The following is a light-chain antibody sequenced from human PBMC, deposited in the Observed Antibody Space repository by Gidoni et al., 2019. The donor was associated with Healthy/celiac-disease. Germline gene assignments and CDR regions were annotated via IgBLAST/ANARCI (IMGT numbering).Light chain of an antibody. CDR1: QSVLYSSNNKNY. CDR3: QQYYTVFT. V-gene: IGKV4-1*01. Sequence: DIVMTQSPDSLAVSLGERATINCKSSQSVLYSSNNKNYLAWYQQKPGQPPKLLIYWASTRESGVPDRFSGSGSGTDFTLTISSLQAEDVAVYYCQQYYTVFTFGPGTKVEIK. J-gene: IGKJ3*01. CDR2: WAS.